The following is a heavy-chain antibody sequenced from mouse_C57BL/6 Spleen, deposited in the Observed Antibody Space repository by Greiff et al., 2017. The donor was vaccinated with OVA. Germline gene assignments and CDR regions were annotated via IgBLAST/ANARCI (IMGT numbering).Heavy chain of an antibody. Sequence: DVMLVESEGGLVQPGSSMKLSCTASGFTFSDYYMAWVRQVPEKGLEWVANINYDGSSTYYLDSLQSRFIISRDNAKNILYLQVSSLNSEDTATYYCARGRYRYGYVYDPLDYWGQGTTLTVSS. V-gene: IGHV5-16*01. D-gene: IGHD2-2*01. CDR3: ARGRYRYGYVYDPLDY. CDR1: GFTFSDYY. J-gene: IGHJ2*01. CDR2: INYDGSST.